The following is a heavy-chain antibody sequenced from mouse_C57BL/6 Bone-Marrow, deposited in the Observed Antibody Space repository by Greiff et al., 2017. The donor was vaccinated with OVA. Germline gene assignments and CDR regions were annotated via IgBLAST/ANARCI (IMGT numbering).Heavy chain of an antibody. J-gene: IGHJ4*01. CDR1: GFTFSSYA. CDR2: ISDGGSYT. D-gene: IGHD1-1*01. Sequence: EVQGVESGGGLVKPGGSLKLSCAASGFTFSSYAMSWVRQTPEKRLEWVATISDGGSYTYYPDNVKGRFPISRDNAKNNLYLQMSHLKSEDTAMYYCARERWLVVWSAMDYWGQGTSVTVSS. V-gene: IGHV5-4*01. CDR3: ARERWLVVWSAMDY.